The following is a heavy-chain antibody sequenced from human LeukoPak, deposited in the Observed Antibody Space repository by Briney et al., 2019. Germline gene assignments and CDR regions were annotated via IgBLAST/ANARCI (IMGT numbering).Heavy chain of an antibody. Sequence: SETLSLTCIVSGGSITSDYWTWIRQSPGKGLEWIGYVYYTGSTNYHPSFKSRITISMDTSKNQFSLIMTSVTAADTAIYYCATRKGVQDGSVFDPWGQGTLVTVSS. D-gene: IGHD3-3*01. J-gene: IGHJ5*02. CDR2: VYYTGST. CDR3: ATRKGVQDGSVFDP. CDR1: GGSITSDY. V-gene: IGHV4-59*08.